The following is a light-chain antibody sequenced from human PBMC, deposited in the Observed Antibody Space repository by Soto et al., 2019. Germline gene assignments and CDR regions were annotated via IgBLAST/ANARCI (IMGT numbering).Light chain of an antibody. V-gene: IGLV2-11*01. CDR3: CSFTGSSWV. CDR1: SSDVGGYNY. CDR2: DVS. J-gene: IGLJ3*02. Sequence: QSVLTQPRSVSGSPGQSVTISCTGTSSDVGGYNYVSWYQQHPGKAPKFMIYDVSKRPSGVPDRFSGSKSGNTASLTISGLQAEDEADYYCCSFTGSSWVFGGGTKLTVL.